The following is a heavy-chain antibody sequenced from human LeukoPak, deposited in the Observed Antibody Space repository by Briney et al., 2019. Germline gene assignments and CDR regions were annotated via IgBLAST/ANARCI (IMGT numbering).Heavy chain of an antibody. V-gene: IGHV4-59*01. Sequence: SETLSLTCTVSGVSISSYYWSWIRQPPGKGLEWLGYIYYSGSTNYNPSLKCRVTISVDTSKNQFSLKLSSVTAADTAVYYCARVHSAPYYFDYWGQGTLVTVSS. CDR2: IYYSGST. J-gene: IGHJ4*02. CDR1: GVSISSYY. CDR3: ARVHSAPYYFDY.